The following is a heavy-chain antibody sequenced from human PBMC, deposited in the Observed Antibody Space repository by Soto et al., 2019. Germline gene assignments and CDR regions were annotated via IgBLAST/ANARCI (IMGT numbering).Heavy chain of an antibody. J-gene: IGHJ4*02. CDR2: IYHRGTT. V-gene: IGHV4-38-2*02. CDR1: CSSVSSDYY. Sequence: SETLSLTCGVSCSSVSSDYYWGWIRQPPGKGLEWIGSIYHRGTTYYNPSLKSRVTLSVDTSKNLFSLRLSSATAADTAVYYCARDVVVTSVHQYYFDFWGQGALVTVS. D-gene: IGHD2-21*02. CDR3: ARDVVVTSVHQYYFDF.